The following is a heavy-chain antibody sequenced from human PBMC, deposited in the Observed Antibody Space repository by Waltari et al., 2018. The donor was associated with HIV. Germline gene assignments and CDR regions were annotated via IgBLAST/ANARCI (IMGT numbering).Heavy chain of an antibody. V-gene: IGHV3-53*01. CDR2: AYNDGTT. CDR3: ARWTGTYYDS. D-gene: IGHD3-10*01. J-gene: IGHJ4*02. CDR1: GVSVTTNY. Sequence: EVQLVESGGGLIQPGGSLRPSCVASGVSVTTNYMSWVRQAPGKGLEWVSMAYNDGTTHYADSVRGRFSIARDNSQNTLFLQMNSLRVDDTAVYYCARWTGTYYDSWGQGTLVTVSS.